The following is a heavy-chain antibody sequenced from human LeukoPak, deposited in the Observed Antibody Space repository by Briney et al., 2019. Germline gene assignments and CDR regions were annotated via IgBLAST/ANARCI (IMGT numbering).Heavy chain of an antibody. CDR1: GYTLTELS. D-gene: IGHD4-17*01. Sequence: ASVKVSCKVSGYTLTELSMHYVRQAPGKGLEWMGGFDPEDGETIYAQKFQGRVTMTEDTSTDTAYMELSSRRSEDTAVYYCATTSPVTVTIDYWGQGTLVTVSS. CDR2: FDPEDGET. J-gene: IGHJ4*02. CDR3: ATTSPVTVTIDY. V-gene: IGHV1-24*01.